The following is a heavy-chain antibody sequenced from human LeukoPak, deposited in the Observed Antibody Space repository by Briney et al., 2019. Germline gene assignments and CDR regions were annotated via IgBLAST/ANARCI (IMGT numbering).Heavy chain of an antibody. CDR1: GGSISSSGQY. CDR3: ARQVQGVIRPDY. J-gene: IGHJ4*02. Sequence: ETLSLTCTVSGGSISSSGQYWGWIRQPPGKGLEWIGTIYYRGSTYYNPSLKSRVTVSVDTSKNQFSLKLSSVTAADTAVYYCARQVQGVIRPDYWGQGTLVTVCS. V-gene: IGHV4-39*01. CDR2: IYYRGST. D-gene: IGHD1-1*01.